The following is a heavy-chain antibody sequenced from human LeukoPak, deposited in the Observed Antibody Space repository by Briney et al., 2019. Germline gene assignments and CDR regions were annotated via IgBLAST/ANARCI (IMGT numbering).Heavy chain of an antibody. CDR1: GYTFIGYC. D-gene: IGHD3-3*01. Sequence: ASVKVSCKTSGYTFIGYCMHWVRQAPGQGLEWMGWINAGNGNTKYSQEFQDRVTIIRDTSASTAYMELSSLRSEDMAVYYCARGRYETRIWPKSRYDYYHYMDVWGKGTTVTVSS. CDR3: ARGRYETRIWPKSRYDYYHYMDV. V-gene: IGHV1-3*03. CDR2: INAGNGNT. J-gene: IGHJ6*03.